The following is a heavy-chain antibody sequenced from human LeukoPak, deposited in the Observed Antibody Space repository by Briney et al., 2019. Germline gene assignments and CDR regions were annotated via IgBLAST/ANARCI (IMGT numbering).Heavy chain of an antibody. J-gene: IGHJ4*02. CDR1: GFTFSSSW. CDR2: INSGASTT. V-gene: IGHV3-74*01. CDR3: ASLSTHDYGDP. D-gene: IGHD4-17*01. Sequence: PGGSLRLSCAASGFTFSSSWMHWVRQAPGKGLMWVSHINSGASTTTYADSVKGRFTISRDNAKNTLYPQMNSLRAEDTAVYYCASLSTHDYGDPWGQGTLVTVSS.